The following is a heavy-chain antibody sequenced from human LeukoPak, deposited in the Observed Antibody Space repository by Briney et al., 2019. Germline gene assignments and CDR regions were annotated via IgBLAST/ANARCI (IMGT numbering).Heavy chain of an antibody. V-gene: IGHV4-61*02. CDR2: IFTSGTSETT. J-gene: IGHJ4*02. Sequence: TSETLSLTCTVSGGSIDSGSYYWSWIRQPTGKGLEWIGRIFTSGTSETTNYNPSLESRVTISVDTSKNQFSLKLSSVTAADTAVYYCASLTYSSSLYFDYWGQGTLVTVSS. D-gene: IGHD6-6*01. CDR3: ASLTYSSSLYFDY. CDR1: GGSIDSGSYY.